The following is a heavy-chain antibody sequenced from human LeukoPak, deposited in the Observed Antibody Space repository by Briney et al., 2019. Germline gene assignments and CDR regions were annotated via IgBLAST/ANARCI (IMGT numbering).Heavy chain of an antibody. Sequence: SETLSLTCAVSGYSISSGYYWGWIRQPPGKGLEWIGKIYHSGNTYYTPSLKSRVTISVDTSENQFSLKLSSVTAADTAVYYCAREKAAARKGYCGMDVGGKETTVSVS. J-gene: IGHJ6*04. D-gene: IGHD6-13*01. CDR3: AREKAAARKGYCGMDV. CDR2: IYHSGNT. V-gene: IGHV4-38-2*02. CDR1: GYSISSGYY.